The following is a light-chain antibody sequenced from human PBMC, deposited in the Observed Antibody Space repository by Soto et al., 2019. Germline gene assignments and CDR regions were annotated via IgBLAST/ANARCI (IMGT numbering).Light chain of an antibody. CDR3: SSYTSSRTYV. J-gene: IGLJ1*01. Sequence: QSALTQPASVSGSPGQSITISCTGTSSDVGGYNYVSWYQQHPGKAPKLMIYDVSNRPSGVSNRFSGSKSGNTASLTISGLQAEDEADYYCSSYTSSRTYVFGTRTKLTVL. V-gene: IGLV2-14*03. CDR2: DVS. CDR1: SSDVGGYNY.